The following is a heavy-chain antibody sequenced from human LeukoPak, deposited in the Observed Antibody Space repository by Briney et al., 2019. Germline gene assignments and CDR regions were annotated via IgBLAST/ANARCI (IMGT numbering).Heavy chain of an antibody. J-gene: IGHJ4*02. D-gene: IGHD3-10*01. Sequence: GGSLRLSCAASGFTLSTSSMHWVRQAPGKGREWVAFIHHDESNRYYQDSVEGRFNISRDNSKNTLYLHMNSLRPEDTAVYYFAKDGPAILQGVIKGNNFYFPSWGQGSLVTVAS. V-gene: IGHV3-30*02. CDR2: IHHDESNR. CDR1: GFTLSTSS. CDR3: AKDGPAILQGVIKGNNFYFPS.